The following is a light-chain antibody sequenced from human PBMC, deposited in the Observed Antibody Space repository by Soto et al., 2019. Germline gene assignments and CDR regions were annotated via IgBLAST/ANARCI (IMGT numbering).Light chain of an antibody. CDR1: SGHSSYA. V-gene: IGLV4-69*01. Sequence: QSVLTQSPSASASLGASVKLTCTLSSGHSSYAIAWHQQQPEKGPRYLMKLNSDGSHSKGDGIPDRFSGSSSGTDRYLTISSLQSEDEADYYCQTWSTGIRVFGGGTKLTVL. CDR3: QTWSTGIRV. J-gene: IGLJ3*02. CDR2: LNSDGSH.